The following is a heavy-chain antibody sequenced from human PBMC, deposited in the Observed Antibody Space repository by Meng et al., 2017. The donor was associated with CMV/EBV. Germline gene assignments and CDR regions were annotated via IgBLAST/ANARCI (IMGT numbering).Heavy chain of an antibody. V-gene: IGHV4-34*01. CDR1: GGSFSGYY. CDR3: ARANLYYDFWSGKRLYYYGMDV. D-gene: IGHD3-3*01. J-gene: IGHJ6*02. Sequence: SQTLSLTCAVYGGSFSGYYWSWIRQPPGKGLEWIGEINHRGSTNYNPSLKSRVTLSVDTSKNEFSLKLSSVTAADTAVYYCARANLYYDFWSGKRLYYYGMDVWGQGTTVTVSS. CDR2: INHRGST.